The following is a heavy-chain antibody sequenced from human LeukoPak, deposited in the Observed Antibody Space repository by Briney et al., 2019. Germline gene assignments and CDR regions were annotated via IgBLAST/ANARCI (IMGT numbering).Heavy chain of an antibody. CDR2: TYYSGST. D-gene: IGHD4-17*01. V-gene: IGHV4-59*01. CDR1: GGSISSYY. CDR3: ARGSRYGDYVLY. Sequence: PSETLSLTCTVSGGSISSYYWSWIRQPPGKGLEWIGYTYYSGSTNYNPSLKSRVTISVDTSKNQFSLKLSSVTAADTAVYYCARGSRYGDYVLYWGQGTLVTVSS. J-gene: IGHJ4*02.